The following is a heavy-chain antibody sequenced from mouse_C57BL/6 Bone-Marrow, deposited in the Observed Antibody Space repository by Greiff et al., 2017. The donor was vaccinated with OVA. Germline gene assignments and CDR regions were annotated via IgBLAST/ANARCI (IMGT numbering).Heavy chain of an antibody. D-gene: IGHD2-4*01. Sequence: VQLQQSVAELVRPGASVKLSCTASGFNIKNTYMHWVKQRPEQGLEWIGRIDPANGNTKYAPKFQGKATITADTSSNTAYLQLSSLTSEDTAIYCGASPFYYDYEKGGWGQGTLVTVSA. CDR1: GFNIKNTY. J-gene: IGHJ3*01. CDR2: IDPANGNT. V-gene: IGHV14-3*01. CDR3: ASPFYYDYEKGG.